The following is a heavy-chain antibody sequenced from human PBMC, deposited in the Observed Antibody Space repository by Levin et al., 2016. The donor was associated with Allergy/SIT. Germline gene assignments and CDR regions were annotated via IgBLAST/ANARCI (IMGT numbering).Heavy chain of an antibody. CDR2: IYYSGST. CDR3: ARATQAKTYYYDSSGYGRFDY. Sequence: SETLSLTCTVSGGSISSYYWSWIRQPPGKGLEWIGYIYYSGSTNYNPSLKSRVTISVDTSKNQFSLKLSSVTAADTAVYYCARATQAKTYYYDSSGYGRFDYWGQGTLVTVSS. CDR1: GGSISSYY. V-gene: IGHV4-59*01. D-gene: IGHD3-22*01. J-gene: IGHJ4*02.